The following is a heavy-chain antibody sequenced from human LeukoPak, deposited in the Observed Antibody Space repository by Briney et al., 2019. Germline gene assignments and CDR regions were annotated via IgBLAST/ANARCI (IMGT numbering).Heavy chain of an antibody. J-gene: IGHJ4*02. Sequence: ASVKVSCKASGYTFTSYDINWVRQATGQGLEWMGWMNPNSGNTNYAQKLQGRVTMTTDTSTSTAYMELRSLRSDDTAVYYCARDAEAWSGYFDYWGQGTLVTVSS. D-gene: IGHD3-3*01. CDR2: MNPNSGNT. CDR1: GYTFTSYD. V-gene: IGHV1-18*01. CDR3: ARDAEAWSGYFDY.